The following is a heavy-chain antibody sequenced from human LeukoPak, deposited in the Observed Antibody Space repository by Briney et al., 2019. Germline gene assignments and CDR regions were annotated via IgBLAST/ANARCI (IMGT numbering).Heavy chain of an antibody. D-gene: IGHD6-13*01. Sequence: SETLSLTCTVSGGSISSYYWRWIRQPPGKGLEWIGYIYYSGSTNYNPSLKSRVTISVDTSKNQFSLKLSSVTAADTAVYYCARLSGYSSSWYYYYYGMDVWGQGTTVTVSS. J-gene: IGHJ6*02. CDR1: GGSISSYY. CDR3: ARLSGYSSSWYYYYYGMDV. CDR2: IYYSGST. V-gene: IGHV4-59*08.